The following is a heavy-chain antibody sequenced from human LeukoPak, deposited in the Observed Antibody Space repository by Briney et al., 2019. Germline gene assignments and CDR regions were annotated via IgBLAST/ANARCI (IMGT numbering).Heavy chain of an antibody. V-gene: IGHV4-59*01. CDR1: GGSISSYY. J-gene: IGHJ6*03. D-gene: IGHD5-18*01. CDR3: ARRGGYSYGYASYYYYYYMDV. CDR2: IYYSGST. Sequence: PSETLSLTCTVSGGSISSYYRSWIRQPPGKGLEWIGYIYYSGSTNYNPSLKSRVTISVDTSKNQFSLKLSSVTAADTAVYYCARRGGYSYGYASYYYYYYMDVWGKGTTVTVSS.